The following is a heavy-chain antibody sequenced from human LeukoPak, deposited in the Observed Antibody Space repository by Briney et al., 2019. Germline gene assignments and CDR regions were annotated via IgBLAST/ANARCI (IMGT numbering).Heavy chain of an antibody. D-gene: IGHD2-8*02. CDR2: INHSGST. J-gene: IGHJ4*02. Sequence: SETLSLTCAVYGGSFSGYYWSWIRQPPGKGLEWIGEINHSGSTNYNPSLKSRVSISLDTSGNQLSLKLSSVTAADTAVYYCSRSTGGLDSWGQGTLVSVSS. V-gene: IGHV4-34*01. CDR1: GGSFSGYY. CDR3: SRSTGGLDS.